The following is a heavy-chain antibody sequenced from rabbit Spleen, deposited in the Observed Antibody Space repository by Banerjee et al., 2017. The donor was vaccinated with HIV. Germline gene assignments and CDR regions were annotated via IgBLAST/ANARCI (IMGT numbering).Heavy chain of an antibody. CDR1: GVSFSFSSY. CDR3: ARDTSSSFSSYGMDL. CDR2: IEVGSSDFT. V-gene: IGHV1S40*01. D-gene: IGHD1-1*01. Sequence: ESGGGLVKPGASLTLTCKASGVSFSFSSYMCWVRQAPGKGLEWIACIEVGSSDFTYYASWAKGRFTISKTSSTTVTLQVTRLTAADTATYFCARDTSSSFSSYGMDLWGQGTLVTVS. J-gene: IGHJ6*01.